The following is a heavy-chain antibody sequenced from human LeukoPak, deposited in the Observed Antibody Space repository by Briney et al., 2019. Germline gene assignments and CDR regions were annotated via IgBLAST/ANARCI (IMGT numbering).Heavy chain of an antibody. CDR1: GFTFSNYA. J-gene: IGHJ1*01. D-gene: IGHD1-7*01. Sequence: GGSLRLSCGAAGFTFSNYAMTWVRQAPGKGPQWVSSIYGNSKKTFYADSVKGRFTISRDNAKNTLYLQMNSPRVEDTAVYYCVQSELRPFKAFDWGQGTQVTVSS. CDR2: IYGNSKKT. CDR3: VQSELRPFKAFD. V-gene: IGHV3-23*01.